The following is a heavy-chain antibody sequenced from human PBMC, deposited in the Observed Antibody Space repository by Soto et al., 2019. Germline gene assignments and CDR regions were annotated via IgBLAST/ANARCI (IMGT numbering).Heavy chain of an antibody. V-gene: IGHV1-69*02. Sequence: SVKVSCKASGGTFSSYTISWVRQAPGQGLEWMGRIIPILGIANYAQKFQGRVTITADKSTSTAYMELSSLRSEDTAVYYCVAAVAGTFAYWAQGTLVTVSS. CDR3: VAAVAGTFAY. D-gene: IGHD6-19*01. J-gene: IGHJ4*02. CDR1: GGTFSSYT. CDR2: IIPILGIA.